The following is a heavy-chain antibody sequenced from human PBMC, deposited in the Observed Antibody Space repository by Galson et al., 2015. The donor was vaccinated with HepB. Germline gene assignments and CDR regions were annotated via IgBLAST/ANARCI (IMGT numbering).Heavy chain of an antibody. V-gene: IGHV3-21*01. J-gene: IGHJ6*02. Sequence: SLRLSCAASGFTFSSYSMNWVRQAPGKGLEWVSSISGSSSYIYYADSVKGRFTISRDNAKNSLYLQMNSLRAEDTAVYYCARDRSVGPNWNQYYYYGMDVWGQGTTVTVSS. CDR3: ARDRSVGPNWNQYYYYGMDV. CDR2: ISGSSSYI. CDR1: GFTFSSYS. D-gene: IGHD1-20*01.